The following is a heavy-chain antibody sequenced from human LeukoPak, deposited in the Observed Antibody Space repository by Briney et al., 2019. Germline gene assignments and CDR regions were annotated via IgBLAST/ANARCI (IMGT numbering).Heavy chain of an antibody. D-gene: IGHD3-22*01. CDR3: ASTYYYDSSGYYYAPIGY. Sequence: ASVEVSCKASGGTFSSYAISWVRQAPGQGLEWMGGIIPIFGTANYAQKFQGRVTITADESTSTAYMELSSLRSEDTAVYYCASTYYYDSSGYYYAPIGYWGQGTLVTVSS. CDR1: GGTFSSYA. CDR2: IIPIFGTA. J-gene: IGHJ4*02. V-gene: IGHV1-69*13.